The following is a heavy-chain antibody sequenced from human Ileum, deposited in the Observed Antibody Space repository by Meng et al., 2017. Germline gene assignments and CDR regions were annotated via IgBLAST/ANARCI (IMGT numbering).Heavy chain of an antibody. CDR2: IYYSGST. V-gene: IGHV4-39*01. D-gene: IGHD3-22*01. CDR1: GSSISSSSYY. J-gene: IGHJ5*02. Sequence: QLQLQESGPGLVKPSETLSLMCTFSGSSISSSSYYWGWIRQPPGKGLEWIGSIYYSGSTYYNPSLKSRVTISVDTSKNQFSLKLSSVTAADTAVYYCAQPRITMTLGGFRTGWFDPWGQGTLVTVSS. CDR3: AQPRITMTLGGFRTGWFDP.